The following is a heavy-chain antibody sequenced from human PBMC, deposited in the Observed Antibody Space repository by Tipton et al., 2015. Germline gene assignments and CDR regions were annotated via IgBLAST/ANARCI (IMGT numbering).Heavy chain of an antibody. Sequence: SLRLSCAASGFTFDDYAMHWVRQAPGKGLEWVSGISWNSGIIGYADSVKGRFTISRDNSNSTLFLQMKNLRAEDTAIYYCAKHPPSTVVPRLSGFWGQGTQVTVS. CDR2: ISWNSGII. CDR1: GFTFDDYA. D-gene: IGHD4-23*01. CDR3: AKHPPSTVVPRLSGF. V-gene: IGHV3-9*01. J-gene: IGHJ4*02.